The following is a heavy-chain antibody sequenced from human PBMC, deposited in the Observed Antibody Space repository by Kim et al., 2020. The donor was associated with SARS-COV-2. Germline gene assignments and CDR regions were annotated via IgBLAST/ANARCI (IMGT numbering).Heavy chain of an antibody. CDR2: ISSSGTTI. J-gene: IGHJ6*02. D-gene: IGHD3-16*02. CDR1: GFTFSDYY. V-gene: IGHV3-11*04. CDR3: AREVIYYYYYYAMDV. Sequence: GGSLRLSCAASGFTFSDYYMYWIRQAPGKGLEWVSYISSSGTTIYYADSVKGRFTISRDNAKNSLYLQMNSLRPEDSAVYHCAREVIYYYYYYAMDVWGQGTTVTVSS.